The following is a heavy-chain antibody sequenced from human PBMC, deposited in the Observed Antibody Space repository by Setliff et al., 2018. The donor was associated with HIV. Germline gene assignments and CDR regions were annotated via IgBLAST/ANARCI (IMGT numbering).Heavy chain of an antibody. Sequence: GASVKVSCKASGYTFTSYHMYWGRQAPGQGLEWMGAINPSGGSTRYAQKFQGRVTMTRDTSTSTVYMELSSLRSEDTAVYYCARDLSISNPYYDILTGPGVYWGQGTLVTVSS. CDR2: INPSGGST. CDR3: ARDLSISNPYYDILTGPGVY. CDR1: GYTFTSYH. J-gene: IGHJ4*02. V-gene: IGHV1-46*01. D-gene: IGHD3-9*01.